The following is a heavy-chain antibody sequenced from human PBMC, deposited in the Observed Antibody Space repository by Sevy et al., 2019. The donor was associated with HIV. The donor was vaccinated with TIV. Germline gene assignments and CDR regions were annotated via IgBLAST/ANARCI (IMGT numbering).Heavy chain of an antibody. V-gene: IGHV3-23*01. CDR1: GFTFSSYA. CDR3: AKDRTYSSGWFPY. CDR2: ISGSGGST. J-gene: IGHJ4*02. D-gene: IGHD6-19*01. Sequence: GGSLRLSCVASGFTFSSYAMSWVRQAPGKGLEWVSAISGSGGSTYYADSVKGRFTISRDNSKNTLYLQMNSLRAEDTAVYYCAKDRTYSSGWFPYWGQGTLVTVSS.